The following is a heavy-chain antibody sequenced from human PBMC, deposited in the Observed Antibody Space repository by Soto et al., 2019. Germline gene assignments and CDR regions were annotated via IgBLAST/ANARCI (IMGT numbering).Heavy chain of an antibody. CDR3: ASYGSGSYYNGYYFDY. V-gene: IGHV4-34*01. Sequence: QVQLQQWGAGLLKPSETLSLTCAVYGGSFSAYYWSWIRQSPGKGLEWIGEIHHSGSINYKPSLKSRDTISVDTSKNQFSLELRSVTAADTAVYYCASYGSGSYYNGYYFDYWGQGTLVTVSS. CDR1: GGSFSAYY. J-gene: IGHJ4*02. CDR2: IHHSGSI. D-gene: IGHD3-10*01.